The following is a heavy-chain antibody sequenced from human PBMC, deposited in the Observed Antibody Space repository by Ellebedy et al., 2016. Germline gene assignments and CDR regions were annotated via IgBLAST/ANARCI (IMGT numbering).Heavy chain of an antibody. Sequence: SETLSLXCTVSGASLTGGAYYWGWIRQPPGKGLEWIGSIYYSGSTYYTGDTYYSPSLRSRVTISVDTSKNQFSLRLNSVTAADTAIYYCARQSTDGPYTKIYYFFMDVWGKGTMVTVSS. V-gene: IGHV4-39*01. CDR1: GASLTGGAYY. CDR3: ARQSTDGPYTKIYYFFMDV. D-gene: IGHD3-16*01. J-gene: IGHJ6*03. CDR2: IYYSGST.